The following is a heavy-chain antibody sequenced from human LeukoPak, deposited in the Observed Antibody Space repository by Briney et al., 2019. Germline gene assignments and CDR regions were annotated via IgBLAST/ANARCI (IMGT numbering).Heavy chain of an antibody. CDR1: GYSISSGYY. V-gene: IGHV4-38-2*02. CDR3: ARPSGSYRHHAPDY. CDR2: IYHSGST. Sequence: SETLSLTCTVSGYSISSGYYWGWIRQPPGKVLEWIGSIYHSGSTYYNPSLKSRVTISVDTSKDQFSLKLSSVTAADTAVYYCARPSGSYRHHAPDYWGQGTLVTVSS. J-gene: IGHJ4*02. D-gene: IGHD1-26*01.